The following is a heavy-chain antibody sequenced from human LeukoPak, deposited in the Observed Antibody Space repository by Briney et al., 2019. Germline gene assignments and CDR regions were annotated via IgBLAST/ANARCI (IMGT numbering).Heavy chain of an antibody. D-gene: IGHD1-26*01. CDR2: IYDSGTI. J-gene: IGHJ4*02. Sequence: SETLSLTCTVSGGSISSSSYYWGWIRQPPGKELEWIGNIYDSGTIYYNPSFKSRVTISVDTSKNQLSLKLSSVTAADTAVYYCATDSVGDTTAFDYWGQGTLVTVSS. CDR3: ATDSVGDTTAFDY. CDR1: GGSISSSSYY. V-gene: IGHV4-39*01.